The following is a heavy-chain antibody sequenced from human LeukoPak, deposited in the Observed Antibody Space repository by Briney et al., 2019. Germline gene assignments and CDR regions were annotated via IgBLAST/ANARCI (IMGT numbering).Heavy chain of an antibody. Sequence: SVKVSCKASGGTFSSYAISWVRQAPGQGLEWMGGIIPIFGTANYAQKFQGRVTITADESTSTAYMELSSLRSEDSAVYYCARVFESYGSGWYGSFDYWGQGTLVTVSS. CDR3: ARVFESYGSGWYGSFDY. CDR2: IIPIFGTA. D-gene: IGHD6-19*01. J-gene: IGHJ4*02. V-gene: IGHV1-69*01. CDR1: GGTFSSYA.